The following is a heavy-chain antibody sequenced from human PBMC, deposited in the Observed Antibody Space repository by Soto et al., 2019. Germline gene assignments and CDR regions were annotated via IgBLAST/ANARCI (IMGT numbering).Heavy chain of an antibody. CDR1: GGSINSDEFY. D-gene: IGHD3-16*02. CDR3: ARMGLHLGELSRNWFDP. J-gene: IGHJ5*02. CDR2: IYSSGRT. Sequence: QVQLQESGPGLVKPSQTLSLTCSLSGGSINSDEFYWTWIRQSPGKGLEWIGYIYSSGRTHYNPPRKSRINISLDTSNNLLSLRLSSVTAADTAVYYCARMGLHLGELSRNWFDPWGRGTLVTVSS. V-gene: IGHV4-31*03.